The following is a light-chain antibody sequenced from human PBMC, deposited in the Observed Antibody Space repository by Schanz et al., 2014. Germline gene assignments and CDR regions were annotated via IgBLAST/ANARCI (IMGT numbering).Light chain of an antibody. CDR3: QQTLTTPIT. V-gene: IGKV3-15*01. J-gene: IGKJ5*01. Sequence: IVLTQSPVTLSVSPGERATLSCRASQNVGNSLAWYQQNPGQAPRLLIYSASTRATAIPARFSGSASGTDFTLTISSLQPEDFALYYCQQTLTTPITFGQGTRLEIK. CDR1: QNVGNS. CDR2: SAS.